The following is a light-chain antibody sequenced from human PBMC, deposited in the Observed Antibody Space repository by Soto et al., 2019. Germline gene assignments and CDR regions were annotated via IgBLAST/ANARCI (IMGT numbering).Light chain of an antibody. CDR1: QSVNRC. CDR2: EAS. CDR3: QEYNGHSSST. Sequence: DIQMTQSPSTLSASLGDRVTITCRASQSVNRCLAWYQQKPGRAPKLLIYEASRLESGVPSRFSGSGSGTEFTLTISSLQPDDFATYYCQEYNGHSSSTFGQGTKVDIK. J-gene: IGKJ1*01. V-gene: IGKV1-5*03.